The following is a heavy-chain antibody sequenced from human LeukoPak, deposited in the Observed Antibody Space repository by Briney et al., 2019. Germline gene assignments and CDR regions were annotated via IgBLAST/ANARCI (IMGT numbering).Heavy chain of an antibody. Sequence: PSGTLSLTCAVSGGSISSSNWWSWVRQPPGKGLEWIGEIYHSGSTNYNPSLKSRVTISVDKSKNQFSLKLNSVTAADTAVYYCVRRGDILTGPYDYWGQGTLVTVSS. CDR3: VRRGDILTGPYDY. V-gene: IGHV4-4*02. J-gene: IGHJ4*02. CDR1: GGSISSSNW. CDR2: IYHSGST. D-gene: IGHD3-9*01.